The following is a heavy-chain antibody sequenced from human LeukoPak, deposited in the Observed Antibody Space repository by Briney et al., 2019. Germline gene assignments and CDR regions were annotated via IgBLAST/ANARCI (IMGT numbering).Heavy chain of an antibody. CDR1: GYTFIGSY. J-gene: IGHJ4*02. CDR2: INPTSGVT. D-gene: IGHD1-26*01. Sequence: ASVKVSFKASGYTFIGSYMHWVRQAPGQGLERMGWINPTSGVTKYAEKFQGRVIMTRDTSINTGYMEMSILRSDDTAVYYCVRDMYSGTYGHWGQGTLVTVSS. V-gene: IGHV1-2*02. CDR3: VRDMYSGTYGH.